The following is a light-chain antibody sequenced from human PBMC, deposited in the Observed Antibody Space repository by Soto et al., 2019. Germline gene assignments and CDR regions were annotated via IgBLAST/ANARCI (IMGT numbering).Light chain of an antibody. V-gene: IGKV4-1*01. J-gene: IGKJ4*01. CDR2: WAS. CDR3: QTYYRVPLT. Sequence: VMTQSPASLALSLGWSTAINSRSSQSRLSSSDNRNYLAWFQQKVGQPPKLLIRWASTRESGVPDRFSASGSATDFTLTINSLQAEDVAVYYCQTYYRVPLTFGGGTK. CDR1: QSRLSSSDNRNY.